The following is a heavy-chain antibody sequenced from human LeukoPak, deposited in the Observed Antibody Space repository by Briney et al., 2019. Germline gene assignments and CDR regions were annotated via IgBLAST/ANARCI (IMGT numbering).Heavy chain of an antibody. CDR3: AREQRKYYDSSGLGY. CDR1: GYTFTSYY. D-gene: IGHD3-22*01. Sequence: ASVKVSCKASGYTFTSYYMHWVRQAPGQGLEWMGIINPSGGSTSYAQKFQGRVTMTRDMSTSTVYMELSSLRSEDTAVYYCAREQRKYYDSSGLGYWGQGTLVTVSS. CDR2: INPSGGST. J-gene: IGHJ4*02. V-gene: IGHV1-46*01.